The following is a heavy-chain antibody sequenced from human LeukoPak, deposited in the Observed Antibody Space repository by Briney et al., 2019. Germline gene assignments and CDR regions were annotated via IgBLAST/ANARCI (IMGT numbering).Heavy chain of an antibody. CDR2: LSGSGGST. Sequence: GGSLRLSCAASRFAFSAYAMSWVRQAPGRGLEWVSSLSGSGGSTLYADSVKDRFTISRDNSENTLFLHMNSLRAEDTAVYYCAKQSGYSYASGYYFEYWGQGTLVTVSS. CDR3: AKQSGYSYASGYYFEY. V-gene: IGHV3-23*01. J-gene: IGHJ4*02. D-gene: IGHD5-18*01. CDR1: RFAFSAYA.